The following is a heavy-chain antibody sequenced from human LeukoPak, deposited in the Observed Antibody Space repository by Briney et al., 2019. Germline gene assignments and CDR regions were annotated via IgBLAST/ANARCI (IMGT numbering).Heavy chain of an antibody. CDR2: INHSGVT. Sequence: SETLSLTCSVSGASFSDYYWSWVRQSPGKGLEWIGEINHSGVTHYNPSLKSRVTMSADPSKIQFSLNLTSLTAADSAVYYCAKLSPRSGWGQGTLVIVSS. J-gene: IGHJ4*02. D-gene: IGHD2/OR15-2a*01. CDR1: GASFSDYY. CDR3: AKLSPRSG. V-gene: IGHV4-34*01.